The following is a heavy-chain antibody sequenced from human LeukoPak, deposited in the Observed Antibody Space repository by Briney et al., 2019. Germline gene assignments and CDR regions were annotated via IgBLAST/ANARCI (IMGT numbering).Heavy chain of an antibody. CDR3: AKDSGVDTAMAYFDY. Sequence: GGSLRLSCAVSGFTFGSYTMNWVRQAPGKGLEWVSHISSTSTTYYADSVKGRFTTSRDNAKNLLYLQMNSLRDEDTAVYYCAKDSGVDTAMAYFDYWGQGTLVTVSS. V-gene: IGHV3-48*02. CDR1: GFTFGSYT. CDR2: ISSTSTT. D-gene: IGHD5-18*01. J-gene: IGHJ4*02.